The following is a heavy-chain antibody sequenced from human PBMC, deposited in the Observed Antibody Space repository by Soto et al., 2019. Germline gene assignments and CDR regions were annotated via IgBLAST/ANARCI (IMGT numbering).Heavy chain of an antibody. J-gene: IGHJ6*02. V-gene: IGHV3-53*01. CDR2: IYSGGVT. Sequence: VGSLRLSCAASGFTVKDYQMNWVRQAPGKGLEWVSVIYSGGVTYYPDSVKGRFTTIRDTSKNTVYLQMNSLRADDTAMYYCARDPSTTGYYGLDVWGQGTTVTVSS. CDR1: GFTVKDYQ. CDR3: ARDPSTTGYYGLDV.